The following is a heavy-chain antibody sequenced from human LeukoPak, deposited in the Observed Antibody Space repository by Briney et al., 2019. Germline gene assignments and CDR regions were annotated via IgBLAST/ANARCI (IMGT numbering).Heavy chain of an antibody. CDR2: ISGSGGST. Sequence: GGSLRLSCAAPGFTFSSDAMSCVCQAPGEGLEWVSAISGSGGSTYYADSVKGRFTISRDNSKNTLYLQMNSLRAEDTAVYYCGKDGPLDFWSGYSSGSFDYWGQGTLVTVSS. CDR1: GFTFSSDA. V-gene: IGHV3-23*01. J-gene: IGHJ4*02. D-gene: IGHD3-3*01. CDR3: GKDGPLDFWSGYSSGSFDY.